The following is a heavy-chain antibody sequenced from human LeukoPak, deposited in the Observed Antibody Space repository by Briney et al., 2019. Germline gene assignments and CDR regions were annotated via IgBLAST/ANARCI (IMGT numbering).Heavy chain of an antibody. D-gene: IGHD1-7*01. V-gene: IGHV1-2*02. CDR2: INPNSGGT. CDR3: ARSRGLELLRFDY. CDR1: GYTFTSYD. J-gene: IGHJ4*02. Sequence: ASVKVSCKASGYTFTSYDINWVRQATGQGLEWMGWINPNSGGTNYAQKFQGRVTMTRDTSISTAYMELSRLRSDDTAVYYCARSRGLELLRFDYWGQGTLVTVSS.